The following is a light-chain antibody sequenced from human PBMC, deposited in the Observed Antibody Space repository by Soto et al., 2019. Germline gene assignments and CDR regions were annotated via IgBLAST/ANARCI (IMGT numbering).Light chain of an antibody. J-gene: IGKJ4*01. CDR3: QQYNFWPLT. CDR2: GAS. Sequence: IVLTQSPPTLSLSPGERATLSCRASQSVSSYLAWYQQKPGQAPWLLIYGASNRATGIPARFSGSGSGTDFTLTISSLEPEDSAVYYCQQYNFWPLTFGGGTKVDI. V-gene: IGKV3-11*01. CDR1: QSVSSY.